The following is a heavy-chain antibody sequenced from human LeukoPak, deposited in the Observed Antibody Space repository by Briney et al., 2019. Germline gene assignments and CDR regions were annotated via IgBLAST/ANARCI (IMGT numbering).Heavy chain of an antibody. CDR1: GGTFSSYA. CDR2: VIPIFGTA. Sequence: GSSVKVSCKASGGTFSSYAISWVRQAPGQGLVWMGGVIPIFGTANYAQKFQGRVTITTDESTSTAYMELSSLRSEDTAVYYCARAALSVLELRYWGQGTLVTVSS. D-gene: IGHD1-7*01. J-gene: IGHJ4*02. V-gene: IGHV1-69*05. CDR3: ARAALSVLELRY.